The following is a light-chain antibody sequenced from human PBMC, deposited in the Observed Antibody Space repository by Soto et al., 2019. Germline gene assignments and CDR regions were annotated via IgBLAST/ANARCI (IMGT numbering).Light chain of an antibody. CDR2: GAS. J-gene: IGKJ3*01. CDR3: QQYGGSPGLFT. Sequence: EIVLTQSPGTLSLSPGERATLSCRASQSVSSNFLAWYQQKPGQAPRLLIYGASTRATGIPDRFSGSGSGTEFTLTISRLEPEDFAVYYCQQYGGSPGLFTFGPGTKVD. CDR1: QSVSSNF. V-gene: IGKV3-20*01.